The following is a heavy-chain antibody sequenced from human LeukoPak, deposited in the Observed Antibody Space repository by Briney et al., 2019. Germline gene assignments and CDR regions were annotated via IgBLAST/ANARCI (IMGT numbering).Heavy chain of an antibody. CDR1: GYNFTDYY. J-gene: IGHJ3*02. D-gene: IGHD6-19*01. Sequence: ASVKVSCKTSGYNFTDYYMHWVRQAPGQGLEWMGWINSNSGGTNSAQKFQGRVTLTRDTSIRTAYMELSRLTSDDTAVYYCATAKYRSGWYGALDIWGQGTMVTVSS. CDR2: INSNSGGT. CDR3: ATAKYRSGWYGALDI. V-gene: IGHV1-2*02.